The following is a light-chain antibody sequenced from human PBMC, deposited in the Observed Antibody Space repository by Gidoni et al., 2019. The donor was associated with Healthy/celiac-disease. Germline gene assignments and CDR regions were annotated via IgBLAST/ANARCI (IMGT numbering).Light chain of an antibody. CDR2: LGS. CDR1: QSLLHSNGYNY. CDR3: MQALQTPYT. Sequence: DIVMPQSPLSLPVTPGEPSSSSCRSSQSLLHSNGYNYLDWYLQKPGQSPQLLIYLGSNRATGVPDRFSGSGSGTDFTLKISRVEAEDFGVYYCMQALQTPYTFGQGTKLEIK. J-gene: IGKJ2*01. V-gene: IGKV2-28*01.